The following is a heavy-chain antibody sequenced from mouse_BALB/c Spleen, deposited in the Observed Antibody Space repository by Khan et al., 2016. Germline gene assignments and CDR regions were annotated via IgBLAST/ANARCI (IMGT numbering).Heavy chain of an antibody. CDR2: INPYNDGT. CDR3: ARGTHDGNYDCSFDV. V-gene: IGHV1S136*01. J-gene: IGHJ1*01. D-gene: IGHD2-3*01. Sequence: VQLQQSGPELVKPGASLKMSCKASGYTFTSYVVHWVKQKPGQGLEWIGYINPYNDGTKYNEKFKGKATLTSDKSTSTAYMEFSSLTSEDSAVYYCARGTHDGNYDCSFDVWGAGTRVTVSS. CDR1: GYTFTSYV.